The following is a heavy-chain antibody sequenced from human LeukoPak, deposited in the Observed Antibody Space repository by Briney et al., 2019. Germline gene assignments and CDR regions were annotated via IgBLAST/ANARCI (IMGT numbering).Heavy chain of an antibody. Sequence: SVKVSFKASGGTFSIYAISWVRQAPGQGVEWMGGIIPIFGTAKYAQKFQGRVTITADQSTSTAYMELSSLRSEDTAVYYCAGGITFGGVIATYTDYWGQGTLVIVSS. D-gene: IGHD3-16*02. J-gene: IGHJ4*02. CDR3: AGGITFGGVIATYTDY. V-gene: IGHV1-69*13. CDR2: IIPIFGTA. CDR1: GGTFSIYA.